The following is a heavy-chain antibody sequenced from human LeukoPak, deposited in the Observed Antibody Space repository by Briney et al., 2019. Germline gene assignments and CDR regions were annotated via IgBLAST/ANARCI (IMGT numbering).Heavy chain of an antibody. V-gene: IGHV1-18*01. CDR3: ARDGYCNRTACYDY. CDR1: GYTFTNYG. D-gene: IGHD2-2*01. J-gene: IGHJ4*02. Sequence: ASVKVSCTASGYTFTNYGISWVRQAPGQGLEWMGWISAYNGNTNSAQMLQGRVTMTTDTSTTTAYMELRSLRSDDTAVYFCARDGYCNRTACYDYWGQGTLVTVSS. CDR2: ISAYNGNT.